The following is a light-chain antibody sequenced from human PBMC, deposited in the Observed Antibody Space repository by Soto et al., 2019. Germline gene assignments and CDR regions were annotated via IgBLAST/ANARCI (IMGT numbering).Light chain of an antibody. Sequence: QSALNQPASVSGSPGQSVTISCTATSSDVGGYNYVSWYQQHPGKAPKLMIYDVSNRPSGVSNRFSGSKSGNTASLTISGLQAEDEADYYCSSYTSSSTLLFGGGTKVTVL. CDR2: DVS. V-gene: IGLV2-14*01. CDR1: SSDVGGYNY. CDR3: SSYTSSSTLL. J-gene: IGLJ2*01.